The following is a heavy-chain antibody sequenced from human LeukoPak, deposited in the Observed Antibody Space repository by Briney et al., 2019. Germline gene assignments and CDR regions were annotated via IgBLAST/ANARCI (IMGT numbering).Heavy chain of an antibody. D-gene: IGHD2-21*02. CDR1: GFTFSDYY. CDR3: ARVLPFVVVTATNDAFDI. Sequence: GGSLRLSCAASGFTFSDYYMSWIRQAPGKGLEWVSYISSSGSTIYYADSVKGRFTISRDNAKSSLYLQMNSLSAEDTAVYYCARVLPFVVVTATNDAFDIWGQGTMVTVSS. CDR2: ISSSGSTI. V-gene: IGHV3-11*01. J-gene: IGHJ3*02.